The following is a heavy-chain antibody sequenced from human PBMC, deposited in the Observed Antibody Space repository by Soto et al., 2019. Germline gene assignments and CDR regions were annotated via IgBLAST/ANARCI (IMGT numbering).Heavy chain of an antibody. V-gene: IGHV3-21*01. J-gene: IGHJ4*02. CDR3: ARDARGSLHFDY. CDR2: ISTSSSYI. CDR1: GFTFNSQS. D-gene: IGHD1-26*01. Sequence: PGRSLRLSCAASGFTFNSQSMNWVRQAPGKGLEWVSSISTSSSYIYYPDSVKGRFTISRDNAENSLYLQMNSLRAEDTAVYYCARDARGSLHFDYWGQGTLVTVSS.